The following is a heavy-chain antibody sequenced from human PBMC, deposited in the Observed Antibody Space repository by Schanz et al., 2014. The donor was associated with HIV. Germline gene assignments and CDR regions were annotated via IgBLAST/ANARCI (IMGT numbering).Heavy chain of an antibody. CDR2: MIWNNGI. CDR1: GFIFSDYS. J-gene: IGHJ6*02. V-gene: IGHV3-48*02. CDR3: TRDGGCSGSACYGYGMDV. D-gene: IGHD1-26*01. Sequence: DVQILESGGGLVQPGGSLRLSCAASGFIFSDYSMNWVRQAPGKGLEWVAHMIWNNGIYYADSVKGRFTISRDNAKNTLFLQMNNLREDDTAVYYCTRDGGCSGSACYGYGMDVWGQGTTVTVSS.